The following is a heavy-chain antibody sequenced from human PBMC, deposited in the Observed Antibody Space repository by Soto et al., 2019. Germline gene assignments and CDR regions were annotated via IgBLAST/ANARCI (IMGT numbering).Heavy chain of an antibody. CDR2: IYWDDAK. CDR1: GFSLSASGVG. CDR3: AHKGGGDRILDY. J-gene: IGHJ4*02. D-gene: IGHD3-16*01. Sequence: QITLKESGPTLVKPTQTLTLTCTFSGFSLSASGVGVGWIRQPPGKALEWLAIIYWDDAKHYSPSLKSSLTITKEPPKNQVVLTMTNMDPVDTATYSCAHKGGGDRILDYWGQGTLVTVSS. V-gene: IGHV2-5*02.